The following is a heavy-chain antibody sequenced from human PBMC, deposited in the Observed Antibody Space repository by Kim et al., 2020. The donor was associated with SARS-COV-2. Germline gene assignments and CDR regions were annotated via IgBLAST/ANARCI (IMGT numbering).Heavy chain of an antibody. CDR2: IYYTGST. V-gene: IGHV4-61*01. J-gene: IGHJ3*02. Sequence: SETLSLTCTVSAGSVSLENYYWSWIRQPPGKGLEWIGYIYYTGSTNYFPSLKSRVTISIDASKNQFSMKLNSVTAADTAVYYCARDWRGVTSNDAFDIWG. D-gene: IGHD2-21*02. CDR3: ARDWRGVTSNDAFDI. CDR1: AGSVSLENYY.